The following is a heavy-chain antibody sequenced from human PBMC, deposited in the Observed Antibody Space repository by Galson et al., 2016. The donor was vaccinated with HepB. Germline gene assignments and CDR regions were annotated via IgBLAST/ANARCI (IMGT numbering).Heavy chain of an antibody. D-gene: IGHD2-2*01. CDR2: INAGNGNT. Sequence: SVKVSCKASGYTFTNYAVHWVRQAPGQRLEWMGWINAGNGNTKYSQKFQGRVTITRDTSATTAYMELNSLRSEDTALYYCARAIAVEPSANWFDPWGQGTLVTVSS. CDR1: GYTFTNYA. V-gene: IGHV1-3*01. CDR3: ARAIAVEPSANWFDP. J-gene: IGHJ5*02.